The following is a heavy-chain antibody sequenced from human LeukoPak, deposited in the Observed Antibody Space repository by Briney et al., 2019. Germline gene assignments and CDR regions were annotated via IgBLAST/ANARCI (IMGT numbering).Heavy chain of an antibody. CDR1: GGSISSYY. Sequence: PSETLSLTCTVSGGSISSYYWSWIRQPPGKGLEWIGYIYYSGSTNYNPSLKSRVTISVDTSKNQFSLKLSSVTAADTAVYYCARPPAPGYCSGGSCAHDAFDIWGQGTMVTVSS. V-gene: IGHV4-59*08. CDR2: IYYSGST. J-gene: IGHJ3*02. CDR3: ARPPAPGYCSGGSCAHDAFDI. D-gene: IGHD2-15*01.